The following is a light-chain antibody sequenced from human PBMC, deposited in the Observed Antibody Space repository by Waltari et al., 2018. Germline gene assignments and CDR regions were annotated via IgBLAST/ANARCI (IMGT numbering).Light chain of an antibody. CDR1: SGHSSYT. V-gene: IGLV4-69*01. CDR2: VNSDGSH. Sequence: QLVLTQSPSASASLGASVKLTCTLSSGHSSYTLAWHRQQSEKGPGYLMKVNSDGSHSKGDGIPDRFSGSSSGAERYLTISSLQSEDEGDYYCQTWGTGIHVVFGGGTKLTVL. J-gene: IGLJ2*01. CDR3: QTWGTGIHVV.